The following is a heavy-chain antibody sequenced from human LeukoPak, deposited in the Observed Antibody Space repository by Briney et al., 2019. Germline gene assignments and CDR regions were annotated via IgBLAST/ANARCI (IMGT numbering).Heavy chain of an antibody. V-gene: IGHV3-21*01. CDR2: ITTTSSYI. Sequence: PGGSLRLSCAASGFAFSDYDMDWVRQAPGKGLEWVSSITTTSSYIYYADSVKGRFTISRDNAQNSLFLQMNSLRAEDTAVYYCATEEGSRIAVAGSRYWSQGTLVTVSS. D-gene: IGHD6-19*01. CDR3: ATEEGSRIAVAGSRY. J-gene: IGHJ4*02. CDR1: GFAFSDYD.